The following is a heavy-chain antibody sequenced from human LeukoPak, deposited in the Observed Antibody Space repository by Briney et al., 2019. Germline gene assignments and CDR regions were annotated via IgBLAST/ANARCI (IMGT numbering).Heavy chain of an antibody. J-gene: IGHJ6*02. CDR3: ARDGIRPYYDFWSGYYNYYGMDV. D-gene: IGHD3-3*01. V-gene: IGHV3-33*01. CDR1: GFTFSSYG. CDR2: IWYDGSNK. Sequence: GGSLRLSCAASGFTFSSYGMHWVRQAPGKGLEWVAVIWYDGSNKYYADSVKGRFTISRDNSKNTLYLQMNSLRAEDTAVYYCARDGIRPYYDFWSGYYNYYGMDVWGQGTTVTVSS.